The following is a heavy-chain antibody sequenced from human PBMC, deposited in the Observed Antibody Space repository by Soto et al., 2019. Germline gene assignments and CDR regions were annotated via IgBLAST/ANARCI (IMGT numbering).Heavy chain of an antibody. CDR3: ASMIGDPVLSFDS. D-gene: IGHD3-10*02. CDR1: SGSISSYY. J-gene: IGHJ5*01. CDR2: IFYSGST. Sequence: QVQLQESGPGLVKPSETLSLTCTVSSGSISSYYWSWIRQPPGKGLEWIGFIFYSGSTSYNPSLKSRVTISIDTSEYQSSLKLNSVTAADTAVYYCASMIGDPVLSFDSWGQGTLVAVSS. V-gene: IGHV4-59*01.